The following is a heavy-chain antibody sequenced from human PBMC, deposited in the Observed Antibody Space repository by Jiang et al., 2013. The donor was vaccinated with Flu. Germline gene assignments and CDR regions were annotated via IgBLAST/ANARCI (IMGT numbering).Heavy chain of an antibody. Sequence: YISSSGSTIYYADSVKGRFTISRDNAKNTLYLQMNSLRAEDTAVYYCAKDTGDIVATISHYWGQGTLVTVSS. D-gene: IGHD5-12*01. J-gene: IGHJ4*02. CDR3: AKDTGDIVATISHY. CDR2: ISSSGSTI. V-gene: IGHV3-11*01.